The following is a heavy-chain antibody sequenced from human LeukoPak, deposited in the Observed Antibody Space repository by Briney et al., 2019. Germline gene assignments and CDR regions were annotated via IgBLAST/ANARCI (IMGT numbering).Heavy chain of an antibody. CDR1: GFTFSSYW. Sequence: GGSLRLSCAASGFTFSSYWMSWVRQAPGKGLEWVANIKQDGSEKYYVDSVKGRFTISRDNAKNSLYLQMNSLRAEDTAVYYCARNDYGDYDWFDPWGQGTLVTVSS. CDR3: ARNDYGDYDWFDP. J-gene: IGHJ5*02. V-gene: IGHV3-7*01. D-gene: IGHD4-17*01. CDR2: IKQDGSEK.